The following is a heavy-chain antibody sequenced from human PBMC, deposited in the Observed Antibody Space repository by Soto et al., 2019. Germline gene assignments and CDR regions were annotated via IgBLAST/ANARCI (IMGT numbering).Heavy chain of an antibody. CDR2: ISSSSTI. V-gene: IGHV3-48*02. D-gene: IGHD3-3*01. CDR1: GFTFSSYS. Sequence: GGSLRLSCAASGFTFSSYSMNWVRQAPGKGLEWVSYISSSSTIYYADSVKGRFTISRDNAKNSLYLQMNSLRDEDTAVYYCARGKDXITIFGVVRVKYYGMDVWGQGTTVTVSS. CDR3: ARGKDXITIFGVVRVKYYGMDV. J-gene: IGHJ6*01.